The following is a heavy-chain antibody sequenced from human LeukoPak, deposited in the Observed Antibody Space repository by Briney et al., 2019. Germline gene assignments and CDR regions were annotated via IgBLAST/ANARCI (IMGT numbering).Heavy chain of an antibody. CDR2: IKQDGSDR. Sequence: GGSLRLSCAASGFTFSNYWMSWVRQAPGTGLEWVANIKQDGSDRNYVTSVRGRFTISRDNAESSLYLQMNSLRVEDTAVDYCVRNLAVAGTCFDSWGQGTLVTVSS. J-gene: IGHJ4*02. CDR3: VRNLAVAGTCFDS. V-gene: IGHV3-7*03. D-gene: IGHD6-19*01. CDR1: GFTFSNYW.